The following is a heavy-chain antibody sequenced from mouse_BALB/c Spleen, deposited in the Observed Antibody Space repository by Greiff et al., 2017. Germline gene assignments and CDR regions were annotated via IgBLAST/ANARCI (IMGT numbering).Heavy chain of an antibody. CDR3: ARGLRSFFFDY. J-gene: IGHJ2*01. Sequence: EVQRVESGGGLVQPGGSRKLSCAASGFTFSSFGMHWVRQAPEKGLEWVAYISSGSSTIYYADTVKGRFTISRDNPKNTLFLQMTSLRSEDTAMYYCARGLRSFFFDYWGQGTTLTVSS. D-gene: IGHD2-4*01. V-gene: IGHV5-17*02. CDR2: ISSGSSTI. CDR1: GFTFSSFG.